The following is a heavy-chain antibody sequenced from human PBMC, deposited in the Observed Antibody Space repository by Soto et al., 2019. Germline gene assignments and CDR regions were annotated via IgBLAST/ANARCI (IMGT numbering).Heavy chain of an antibody. CDR3: ARVIVVVPATLLGWFDP. V-gene: IGHV1-69*13. CDR2: IIPIFGTT. Sequence: SVKVSCKASGGTFSNYAFNWVRQAPGQGLEWMGGIIPIFGTTKYAQKFQGRVTITADESSSTAYMELSSLRSEDAAMYYCARVIVVVPATLLGWFDPWGQGTLVTVSS. CDR1: GGTFSNYA. D-gene: IGHD2-15*01. J-gene: IGHJ5*02.